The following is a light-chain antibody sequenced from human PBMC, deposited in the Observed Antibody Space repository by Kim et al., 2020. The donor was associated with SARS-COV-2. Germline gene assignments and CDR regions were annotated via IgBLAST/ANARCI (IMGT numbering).Light chain of an antibody. J-gene: IGLJ1*01. CDR3: CSYAGSHTYV. V-gene: IGLV2-23*02. Sequence: GQSITISCTGTRSDVGRYTLVSWYQQHPGKVPNLLIYEVDKRPSEISYRFSGSKSDNTASLTISGLHAEDEADYYCCSYAGSHTYVFGTGTKVTVL. CDR1: RSDVGRYTL. CDR2: EVD.